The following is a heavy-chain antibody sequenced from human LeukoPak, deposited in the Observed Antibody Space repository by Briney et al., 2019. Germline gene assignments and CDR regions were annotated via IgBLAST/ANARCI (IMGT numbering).Heavy chain of an antibody. CDR3: AKDRVAGSYSYYFDY. CDR2: ISSSSSYI. D-gene: IGHD6-19*01. V-gene: IGHV3-21*04. J-gene: IGHJ4*02. Sequence: GGSLRLSCAASGFTFSSYSMNWVRQAPGKGLEWVSSISSSSSYIYYADSVKGRFTISRDNSKNTLYLQMNSLRAEDTAVYYCAKDRVAGSYSYYFDYWGQGTLVTVSS. CDR1: GFTFSSYS.